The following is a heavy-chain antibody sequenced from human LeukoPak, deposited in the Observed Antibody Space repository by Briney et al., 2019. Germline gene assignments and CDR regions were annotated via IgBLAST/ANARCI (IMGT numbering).Heavy chain of an antibody. CDR3: ARAGYGSSWTLFDY. CDR2: MNPNSGNT. Sequence: ASVKVSCKAYGYTFTSYDINWVRQATGQGLECMGWMNPNSGNTGYAQKFQGRVTMTRNTSISTAYMELSSLRSEDTAVYYCARAGYGSSWTLFDYWGQGTLVTVSS. D-gene: IGHD6-13*01. V-gene: IGHV1-8*01. CDR1: GYTFTSYD. J-gene: IGHJ4*02.